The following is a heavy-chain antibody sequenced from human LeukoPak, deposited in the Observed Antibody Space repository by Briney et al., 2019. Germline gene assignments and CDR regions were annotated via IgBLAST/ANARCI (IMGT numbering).Heavy chain of an antibody. CDR1: GFTFSSYA. J-gene: IGHJ6*02. V-gene: IGHV3-30-3*01. Sequence: GGSLRLSCAASGFTFSSYAMHWVRQAPGKGLEWVAVISYDGSNKYYADSVKGRFTISRDNSKNTLYLQMNSLRAEDTAVYYCARVSRDFYSNYYYYYGMDVWGQGTTVTVSS. CDR3: ARVSRDFYSNYYYYYGMDV. D-gene: IGHD4-11*01. CDR2: ISYDGSNK.